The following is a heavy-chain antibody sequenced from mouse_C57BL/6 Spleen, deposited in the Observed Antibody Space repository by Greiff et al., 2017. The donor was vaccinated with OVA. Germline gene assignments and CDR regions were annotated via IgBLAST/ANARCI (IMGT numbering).Heavy chain of an antibody. J-gene: IGHJ3*01. CDR1: GYAFSSYW. Sequence: QVHVKQSGAELVKPGASVKISCKASGYAFSSYWMNWVKQRPGKGLEWIGQIYPGDGDTNYTGKFKGKATLTADKSSSTAYMQLISLTSVDSAVYFCARHWDGFAYWGQGTLVTVSA. CDR2: IYPGDGDT. CDR3: ARHWDGFAY. D-gene: IGHD4-1*01. V-gene: IGHV1-80*01.